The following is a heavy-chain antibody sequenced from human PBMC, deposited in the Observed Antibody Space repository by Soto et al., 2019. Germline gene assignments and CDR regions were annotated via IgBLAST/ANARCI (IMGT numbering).Heavy chain of an antibody. CDR3: ARLEPTSVTAMLH. Sequence: GGSLRLSCSASGFSFSNYALYWVRQAPGKGLHFVSAIGANAGVTYYGDSVKDRFTISRDNSKNTLYLQMIGLRAEDTAVYYCARLEPTSVTAMLHWGPGTLVTVSS. CDR2: IGANAGVT. J-gene: IGHJ4*02. CDR1: GFSFSNYA. V-gene: IGHV3-64D*06. D-gene: IGHD2-21*02.